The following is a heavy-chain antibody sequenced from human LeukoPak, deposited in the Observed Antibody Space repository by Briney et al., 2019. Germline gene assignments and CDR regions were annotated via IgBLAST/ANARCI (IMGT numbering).Heavy chain of an antibody. V-gene: IGHV3-23*01. CDR3: AKDLYYYGSGSYTTPNFDY. CDR2: ISGSGGST. D-gene: IGHD3-10*01. Sequence: GGSLRLSCAASGFTFSSYAMSWVRQAPGKGLEWVSAISGSGGSTYYADSVKGQFTISRDNSKNTLYLQMNSLRAEDTAVYYCAKDLYYYGSGSYTTPNFDYWGQGTLVTVSS. J-gene: IGHJ4*02. CDR1: GFTFSSYA.